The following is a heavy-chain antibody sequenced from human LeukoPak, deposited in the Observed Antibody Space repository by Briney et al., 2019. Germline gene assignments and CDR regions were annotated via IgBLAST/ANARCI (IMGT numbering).Heavy chain of an antibody. Sequence: SETLSLTCTVSGGSISSGSYYWSWIRRPAGKGLEWIGRIYTSGSTNYNPSLKSRVTISVDTSKNQFSLKLSSVTAADTAVYYCARGNTDGYSSGWLGVDYWGQGTLVTVSS. CDR3: ARGNTDGYSSGWLGVDY. D-gene: IGHD6-19*01. CDR2: IYTSGST. CDR1: GGSISSGSYY. V-gene: IGHV4-61*02. J-gene: IGHJ4*02.